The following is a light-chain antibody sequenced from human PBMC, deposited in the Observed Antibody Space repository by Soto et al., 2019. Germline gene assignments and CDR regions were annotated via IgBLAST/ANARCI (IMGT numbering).Light chain of an antibody. CDR3: GTWDSSLRVVV. Sequence: QSLLTQPPSLSAAPGQRVTVSCSGSNSNIGNNYVSWYQQLPGTAPRLIIYDNNKRPSGIPARFSGSKSDTSATLAIAGLQTGDEAHYYCGTWDSSLRVVVFGGGTKLTVL. J-gene: IGLJ2*01. CDR2: DNN. V-gene: IGLV1-51*01. CDR1: NSNIGNNY.